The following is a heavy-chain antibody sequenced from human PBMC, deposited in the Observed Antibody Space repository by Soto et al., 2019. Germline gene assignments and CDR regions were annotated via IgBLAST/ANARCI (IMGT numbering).Heavy chain of an antibody. Sequence: QLQLQESGPGLVKPSETLSLTCTVSVGSISGSSYSGGWFRKPPGKGLGWIGAIYYTGRTYYKPSLKSRVTISVDTSKNQFSLKLNSVSAADTAVYYCASGGEGSIAVAGWGQGTLVTVSS. CDR3: ASGGEGSIAVAG. CDR2: IYYTGRT. V-gene: IGHV4-39*01. CDR1: VGSISGSSYS. J-gene: IGHJ4*02. D-gene: IGHD6-19*01.